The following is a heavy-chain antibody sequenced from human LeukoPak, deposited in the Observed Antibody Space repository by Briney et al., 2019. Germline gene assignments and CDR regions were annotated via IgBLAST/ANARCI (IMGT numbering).Heavy chain of an antibody. CDR2: IIPILGTA. V-gene: IGHV1-69*13. J-gene: IGHJ4*02. Sequence: SVKVSCKASGGTVSSYAISWVRQAPGQGLEWMGGIIPILGTANYAQKFQGRVTITADESTSTAYMELSRLRSEDTAVYYCVCCRGDTAMVTFDYWGQGTLVTVSS. CDR3: VCCRGDTAMVTFDY. CDR1: GGTVSSYA. D-gene: IGHD5-18*01.